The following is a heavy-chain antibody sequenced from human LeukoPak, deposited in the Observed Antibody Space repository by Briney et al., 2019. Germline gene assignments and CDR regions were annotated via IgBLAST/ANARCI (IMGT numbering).Heavy chain of an antibody. CDR3: ASGPDYYDSGSYLPS. D-gene: IGHD3-10*01. V-gene: IGHV1-3*01. Sequence: ASVKVSCKASGYSFTNYAMHWVRQAPGQRLEWMGWINAGNGNTKYSQKFQDRVTITGDTSASTACMEVSSLRSEDTAVYYCASGPDYYDSGSYLPSWGQGTLVTVSS. CDR1: GYSFTNYA. J-gene: IGHJ5*02. CDR2: INAGNGNT.